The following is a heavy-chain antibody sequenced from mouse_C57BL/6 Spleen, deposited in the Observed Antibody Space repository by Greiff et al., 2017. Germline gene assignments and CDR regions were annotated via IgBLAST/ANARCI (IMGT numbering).Heavy chain of an antibody. J-gene: IGHJ2*01. CDR3: ARDRSNYVEYFDD. D-gene: IGHD2-5*01. CDR2: ISDGGSYT. Sequence: EVKLVESGGGLVKPGGSLKLSCAASGFTFSSYAMSWVRQTPDKRLEWVATISDGGSYTYYPDNVKGRFTISRDNAKNNLYLQMSHLKSEDTAMYYCARDRSNYVEYFDDWGQGTTLTVSS. CDR1: GFTFSSYA. V-gene: IGHV5-4*01.